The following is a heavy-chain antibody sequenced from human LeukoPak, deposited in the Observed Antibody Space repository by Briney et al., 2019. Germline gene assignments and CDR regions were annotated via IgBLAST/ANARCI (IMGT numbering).Heavy chain of an antibody. Sequence: GRSLRLSCAASGFTFSSYAMSWVRQAPGKGLEWVSAISGSGGSTYYADSVKGRFTISRDNSKNTLYLQMNSLRAEDTAVYYCAKDGNRYSSGWYYFDYWGQGTLVTVSS. CDR3: AKDGNRYSSGWYYFDY. V-gene: IGHV3-23*01. J-gene: IGHJ4*02. CDR2: ISGSGGST. D-gene: IGHD6-19*01. CDR1: GFTFSSYA.